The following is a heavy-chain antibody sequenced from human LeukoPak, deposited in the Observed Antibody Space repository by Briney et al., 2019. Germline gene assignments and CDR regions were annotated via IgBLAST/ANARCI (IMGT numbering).Heavy chain of an antibody. CDR1: GGTFSGYY. Sequence: NPSETLSLTCAVYGGTFSGYYWSWIRQPPGKRLEWVGESNDSGGTNYNPSLKSRVTISVDTSKNQFSLKLSSVTAADTAVYYCAREGCSSTSCYGYYYMDVWGKGTTVTVSS. CDR2: SNDSGGT. V-gene: IGHV4-34*01. CDR3: AREGCSSTSCYGYYYMDV. D-gene: IGHD2-2*01. J-gene: IGHJ6*03.